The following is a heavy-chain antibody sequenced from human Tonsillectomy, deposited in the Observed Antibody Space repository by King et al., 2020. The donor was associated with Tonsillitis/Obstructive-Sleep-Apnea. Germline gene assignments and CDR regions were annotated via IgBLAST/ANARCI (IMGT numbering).Heavy chain of an antibody. V-gene: IGHV3-21*01. CDR1: GFTFSSYS. CDR3: ARGRNSLTGPLDY. CDR2: ISSSSSYI. J-gene: IGHJ4*02. D-gene: IGHD7-27*01. Sequence: DVQLVESGGGLVKPGGSLRLSCAASGFTFSSYSMNWVRQAPGKGLEWVSSISSSSSYIYYADSVKGRFTISRDNAKNSLYLQMNSLRAEDTAVYYCARGRNSLTGPLDYWGQGTLVTVSS.